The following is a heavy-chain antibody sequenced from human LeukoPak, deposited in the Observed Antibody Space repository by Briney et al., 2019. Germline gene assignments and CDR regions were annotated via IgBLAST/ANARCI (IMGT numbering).Heavy chain of an antibody. CDR2: ISYDVSNT. J-gene: IGHJ4*02. CDR3: AKGVYGDIFDY. CDR1: GFTFSSYG. Sequence: GRSLRLSCAASGFTFSSYGMRWVRQAPGKGLEWVAVISYDVSNTYYADSLKGRVTISRDNSKNTLYLQKNSIRAENTAVNYCAKGVYGDIFDYWGQGTLVTVSS. D-gene: IGHD4-17*01. V-gene: IGHV3-30*18.